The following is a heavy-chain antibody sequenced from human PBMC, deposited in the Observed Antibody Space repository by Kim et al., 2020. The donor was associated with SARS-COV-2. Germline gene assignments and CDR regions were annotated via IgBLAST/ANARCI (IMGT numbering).Heavy chain of an antibody. CDR2: IKEDGSEA. CDR1: GFIIRTYW. J-gene: IGHJ4*02. CDR3: MRDRGNY. D-gene: IGHD3-10*01. V-gene: IGHV3-7*03. Sequence: GGSLRLSCVASGFIIRTYWMTWVRQPPGKGLEWVGNIKEDGSEAYYADSVKGRYTISRDNAKNSLYLQMNSPRAEDTAVYYCMRDRGNYWGQGTL.